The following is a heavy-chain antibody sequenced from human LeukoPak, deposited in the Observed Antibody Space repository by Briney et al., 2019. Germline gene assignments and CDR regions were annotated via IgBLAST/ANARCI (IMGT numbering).Heavy chain of an antibody. D-gene: IGHD3-3*01. Sequence: ASVKVSCKASGYTFTSYGISWVRQAPGQGLEWMGWISAYNGNTNYAQKLQGRVTMTTDTSTSTAYMELRSLRSDDTAVYYCARSHPYYDFWSGYIGAGYYYMDVWGQGTLVTVSS. CDR3: ARSHPYYDFWSGYIGAGYYYMDV. CDR2: ISAYNGNT. V-gene: IGHV1-18*01. CDR1: GYTFTSYG. J-gene: IGHJ6*03.